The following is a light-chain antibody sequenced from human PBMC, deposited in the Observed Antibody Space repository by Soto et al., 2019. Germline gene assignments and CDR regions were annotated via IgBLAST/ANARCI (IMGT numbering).Light chain of an antibody. CDR3: QQDNTWPLT. Sequence: ETVMTQSPATLSVSPGERPTLSCRASQSVSSNLAWYQQKPGQAPRLLIYDASTRATGIPARFSGSGSGTEFTLTISSLQSEDVAVYYCQQDNTWPLTFGPGTKVDIK. V-gene: IGKV3-15*01. CDR1: QSVSSN. J-gene: IGKJ3*01. CDR2: DAS.